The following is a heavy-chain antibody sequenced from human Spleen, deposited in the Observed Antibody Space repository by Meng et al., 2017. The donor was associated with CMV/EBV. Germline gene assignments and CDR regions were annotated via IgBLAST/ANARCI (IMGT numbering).Heavy chain of an antibody. CDR3: VRGGGSS. Sequence: GESLKISCAASGFTFRSYGMQWVRQAPGKGLECVAVISYDGNNKDYADSVRGRFTISRDNSKNTLHPQMNRLRVEDTALYYCVRGGGSSWGQGTLVTVSS. CDR1: GFTFRSYG. CDR2: ISYDGNNK. V-gene: IGHV3-30-3*01. J-gene: IGHJ4*02.